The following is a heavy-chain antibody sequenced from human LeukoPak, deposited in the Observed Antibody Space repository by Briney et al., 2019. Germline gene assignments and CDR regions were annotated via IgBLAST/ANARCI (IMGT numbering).Heavy chain of an antibody. D-gene: IGHD5-18*01. CDR2: IYHSGST. CDR1: GGSISSSNW. V-gene: IGHV4-4*02. CDR3: ARYLGTAMVPYFDY. J-gene: IGHJ4*02. Sequence: SGTLSLTCAVSGGSISSSNWWSWVRQPPGKGLEWIGEIYHSGSTNYNPSLKSRVTISVDKSKNQFSLKLSSVTAVDTAVYYCARYLGTAMVPYFDYWGQGTLVIVSS.